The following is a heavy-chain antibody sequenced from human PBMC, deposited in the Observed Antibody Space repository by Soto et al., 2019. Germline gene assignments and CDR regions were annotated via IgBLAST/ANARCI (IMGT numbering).Heavy chain of an antibody. Sequence: GGSLRLSCAGSGFPFSSYAMSWVRQAPEKGLEWVSALRDSGVSPYYADSVKGRFTISRDNSKNTLYLQMDSLRVEDTALYYCAKMTSDSYGRNYGMDVWGQGTTVTVSS. V-gene: IGHV3-23*01. D-gene: IGHD5-18*01. J-gene: IGHJ6*02. CDR2: LRDSGVSP. CDR3: AKMTSDSYGRNYGMDV. CDR1: GFPFSSYA.